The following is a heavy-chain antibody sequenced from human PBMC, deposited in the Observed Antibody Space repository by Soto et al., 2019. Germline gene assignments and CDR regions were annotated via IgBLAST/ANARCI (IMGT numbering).Heavy chain of an antibody. Sequence: GGSLRLSCAGSGFPFSSYAMSWVRQAPEKGLEWVSALRDSGVSPYYADSVKGRFTISRDNSKNTLYLQMDSLRVEDTALYYCAKMTSDSYGRNYGMDVWGQGTTVTVSS. V-gene: IGHV3-23*01. D-gene: IGHD5-18*01. J-gene: IGHJ6*02. CDR2: LRDSGVSP. CDR3: AKMTSDSYGRNYGMDV. CDR1: GFPFSSYA.